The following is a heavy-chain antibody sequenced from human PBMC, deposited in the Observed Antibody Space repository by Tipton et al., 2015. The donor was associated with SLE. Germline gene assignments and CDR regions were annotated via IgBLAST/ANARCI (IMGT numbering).Heavy chain of an antibody. J-gene: IGHJ6*03. V-gene: IGHV4-4*08. CDR2: IYTTGRT. CDR3: ARGSYGSSAKHSYYYYMDV. Sequence: TLSLTCTVSDGSFTIFYWNWIRQAPGKGLEWIGDIYTTGRTKYNPSLGSRVTMSVDTSKNEFSLKLTSVTGADTAGYYCARGSYGSSAKHSYYYYMDVWGKGTTVTVSS. D-gene: IGHD3-10*01. CDR1: DGSFTIFY.